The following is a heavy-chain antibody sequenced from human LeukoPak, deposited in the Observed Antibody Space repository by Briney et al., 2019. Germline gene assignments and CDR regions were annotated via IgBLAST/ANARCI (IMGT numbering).Heavy chain of an antibody. V-gene: IGHV4-39*01. Sequence: SETLSLTCTVSGGSISSSSYYWGWIRQPPGKGLEWIGSIYYSGSTYYNPSLKSRVTISVDTSKNQFSLKLSSVTAADTAVYYCARFHYYDSIDAFDIWGQGTMVTVSS. CDR2: IYYSGST. CDR1: GGSISSSSYY. CDR3: ARFHYYDSIDAFDI. J-gene: IGHJ3*02. D-gene: IGHD3-22*01.